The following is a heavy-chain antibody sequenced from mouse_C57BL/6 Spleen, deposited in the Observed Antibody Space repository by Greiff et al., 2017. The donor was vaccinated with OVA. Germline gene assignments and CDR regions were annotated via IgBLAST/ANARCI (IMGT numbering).Heavy chain of an antibody. CDR2: IYPEAGGT. J-gene: IGHJ1*03. V-gene: IGHV1-15*01. Sequence: VQLQQSGAELVRPGASVTLSCKASGYTFTDSEMPWVTQTPVHGLEWIGAIYPEAGGTAYNQKFKGKAILTADKSSSTAYMELRSLTSEDSAVYYCTRDDGSSYVDFDVWGTGTTVTVSS. CDR3: TRDDGSSYVDFDV. D-gene: IGHD1-1*01. CDR1: GYTFTDSE.